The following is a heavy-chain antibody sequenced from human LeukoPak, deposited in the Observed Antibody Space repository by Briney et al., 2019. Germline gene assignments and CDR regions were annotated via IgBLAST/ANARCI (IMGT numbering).Heavy chain of an antibody. CDR1: GGSISSHY. V-gene: IGHV4-59*08. CDR3: ARRVRSGSPFDS. J-gene: IGHJ4*02. Sequence: SETLSLTCTVSGGSISSHYWSWIRQSPGKGLGWIGYIYNSASTNYNPSLKSRATISADTSKNQFSLKLSSVTAADTAVYYCARRVRSGSPFDSWGQGTLVTVSS. CDR2: IYNSAST. D-gene: IGHD1-26*01.